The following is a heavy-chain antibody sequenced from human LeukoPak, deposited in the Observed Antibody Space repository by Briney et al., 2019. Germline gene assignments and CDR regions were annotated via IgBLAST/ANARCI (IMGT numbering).Heavy chain of an antibody. CDR2: INPNSGGT. CDR1: GYTFTGYY. J-gene: IGHJ4*02. Sequence: ASVKVSCKASGYTFTGYYMHWVRQAPGQGLKWMGWINPNSGGTNYAQKFQGRVTMTRDTSISTAYMELSRLRSDDTAVYYCARDRSYDFWSGYHYWGQGTLVTVSS. D-gene: IGHD3-3*01. CDR3: ARDRSYDFWSGYHY. V-gene: IGHV1-2*02.